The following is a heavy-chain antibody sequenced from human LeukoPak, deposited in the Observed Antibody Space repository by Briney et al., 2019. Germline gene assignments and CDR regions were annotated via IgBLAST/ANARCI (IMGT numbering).Heavy chain of an antibody. V-gene: IGHV3-30-3*01. CDR3: ARDYWWNYDY. CDR2: ISKDGSDK. Sequence: GGSLRLSCAASGFTFGNYAMTWVRQAPGKGLEWVAVISKDGSDKYYPGSVRGRFTISRDNSKNTIYLQMDSLRAEDTAIYYCARDYWWNYDYWGQGTLVTVSS. CDR1: GFTFGNYA. J-gene: IGHJ4*02. D-gene: IGHD1-7*01.